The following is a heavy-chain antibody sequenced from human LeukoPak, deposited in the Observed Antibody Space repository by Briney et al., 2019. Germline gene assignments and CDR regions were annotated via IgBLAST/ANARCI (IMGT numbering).Heavy chain of an antibody. J-gene: IGHJ3*02. CDR3: ARDRSDYGGDIDI. Sequence: SETLSLTCAVSGGSITSSNWWSWVRQPPGKGLEWIAEIYLSGTTYYNPSLKSRVTISLDTSKNQFSLRLSSVTAADTAVYYCARDRSDYGGDIDIWGQGTMVAVSS. V-gene: IGHV4-4*02. CDR2: IYLSGTT. D-gene: IGHD4-23*01. CDR1: GGSITSSNW.